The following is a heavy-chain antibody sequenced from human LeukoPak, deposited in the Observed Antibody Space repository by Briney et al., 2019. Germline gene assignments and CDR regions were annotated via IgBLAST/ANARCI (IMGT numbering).Heavy chain of an antibody. Sequence: SETLSLTCTVSVGSFSRYYWSCLRQPAGKGLEGGGRIYTSGSANYKPSRKSRVTMPVDAAKNQFSLKLSSVPAADTAVYYCARSFEWESPSAAYYYGMDVWGQGPTVRVS. CDR1: VGSFSRYY. CDR2: IYTSGSA. CDR3: ARSFEWESPSAAYYYGMDV. J-gene: IGHJ6*02. V-gene: IGHV4-4*07. D-gene: IGHD1-26*01.